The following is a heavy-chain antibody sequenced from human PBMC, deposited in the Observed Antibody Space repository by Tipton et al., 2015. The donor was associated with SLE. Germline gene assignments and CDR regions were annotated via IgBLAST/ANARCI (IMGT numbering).Heavy chain of an antibody. CDR1: GESFLGYF. CDR2: SIHSGTT. Sequence: GLVKPSETLSLTCGVYGESFLGYFWTWIRQPPGKGLEWIGESIHSGTTNYNPSLKSRVTISLDTSKNQFSLKLSSVTAADSAVYYCARDSPTVAGTFDSWGQGTLVIVSA. V-gene: IGHV4-34*12. J-gene: IGHJ4*02. D-gene: IGHD6-19*01. CDR3: ARDSPTVAGTFDS.